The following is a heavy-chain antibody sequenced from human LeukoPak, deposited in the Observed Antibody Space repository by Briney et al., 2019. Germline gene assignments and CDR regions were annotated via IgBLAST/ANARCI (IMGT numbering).Heavy chain of an antibody. CDR1: GGSISSGSYY. CDR2: IYTSGST. Sequence: PSQTLSLTCTVSGGSISSGSYYWSWIRQPAGRGLEWIGRIYTSGSTNYNPSLKSRVAISVDTSKNQFSLKLSSVTAADTAVYYCARACSGGSCYSPWFDPWGQGTLVTVSS. J-gene: IGHJ5*02. CDR3: ARACSGGSCYSPWFDP. D-gene: IGHD2-15*01. V-gene: IGHV4-61*02.